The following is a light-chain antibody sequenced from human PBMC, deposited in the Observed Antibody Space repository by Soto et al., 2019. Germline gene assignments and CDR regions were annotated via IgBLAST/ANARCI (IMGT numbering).Light chain of an antibody. CDR2: LNSDGSH. V-gene: IGLV4-69*01. Sequence: QPVLTQSPSASASLGASVKLTCTLSSGHSNYAIAWHQQQPEKGPRYLMKLNSDGSHSKGDGIPDRFSGSSSGAERYVTISSLQSEDEADYYCQTWAAGIHVVFGGGTKLTVL. J-gene: IGLJ2*01. CDR3: QTWAAGIHVV. CDR1: SGHSNYA.